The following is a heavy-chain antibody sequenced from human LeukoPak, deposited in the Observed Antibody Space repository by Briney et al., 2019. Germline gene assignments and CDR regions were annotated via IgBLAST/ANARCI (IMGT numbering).Heavy chain of an antibody. J-gene: IGHJ4*02. CDR2: IIPIFGTA. CDR3: ARGLQRGLYYFDY. D-gene: IGHD5-24*01. V-gene: IGHV1-69*01. Sequence: GGAVRVSCKASGGTFRRNAISWGRQGPGEGGGWRGGIIPIFGTAKYAQRFQGRVTITADESTSTAYMQLSSLRSEDTAVYYCARGLQRGLYYFDYWGQGTLVTVSS. CDR1: GGTFRRNA.